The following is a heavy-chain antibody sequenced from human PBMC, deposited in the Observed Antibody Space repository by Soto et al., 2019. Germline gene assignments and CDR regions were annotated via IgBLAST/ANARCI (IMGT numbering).Heavy chain of an antibody. V-gene: IGHV1-69*06. CDR3: ATRLSAGDF. CDR2: IIPIFNTP. D-gene: IGHD3-22*01. J-gene: IGHJ4*02. CDR1: GGTFSNYA. Sequence: QVQLVQSGAEMKTPGSSVRVSCKASGGTFSNYAFSWVRQAPGQGLEYMGGIIPIFNTPSYAQNFQGRVTITADISTDTAYLELSSLRSDDTAVYYCATRLSAGDFWGQGTLIIVSS.